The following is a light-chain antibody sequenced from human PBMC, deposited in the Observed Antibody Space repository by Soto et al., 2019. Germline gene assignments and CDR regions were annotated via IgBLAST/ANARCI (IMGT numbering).Light chain of an antibody. CDR1: QSVSSNY. V-gene: IGKV3-20*01. CDR3: QQYGTSPLT. J-gene: IGKJ4*01. CDR2: GAS. Sequence: EIVLTQSPGTLSLSPGERATLSCRASQSVSSNYLAWYQQKPGQAPRLLIYGASTRATGIPDRFSGSGSGTDFALTISRLEPEDFALYYCQQYGTSPLTFGGGAKGEIK.